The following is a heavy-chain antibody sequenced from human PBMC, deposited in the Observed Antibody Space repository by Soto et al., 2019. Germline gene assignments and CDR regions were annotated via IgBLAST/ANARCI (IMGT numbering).Heavy chain of an antibody. CDR2: IRISGGTI. CDR3: TKEKSVINSGYDAFDI. Sequence: PGGSLRLSCAASGFTVSSYEMDWVRQAPGKGLEWVAYIRISGGTIYYGDSVEGRFTISRDNADNSLYLQMNSLRAEDTAVYYCTKEKSVINSGYDAFDIWGRGTVVTVSS. J-gene: IGHJ3*02. V-gene: IGHV3-48*03. CDR1: GFTVSSYE. D-gene: IGHD5-12*01.